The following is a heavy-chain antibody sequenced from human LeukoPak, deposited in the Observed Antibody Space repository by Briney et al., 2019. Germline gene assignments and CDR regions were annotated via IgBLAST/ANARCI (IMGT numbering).Heavy chain of an antibody. D-gene: IGHD5-18*01. CDR2: IYYSGST. CDR1: GGSISSSSYY. Sequence: SETLSLTCTVSGGSISSSSYYWGWIRQPPGKGLEWIGSIYYSGSTYYNPSLKSRVTISVDTSKNQFSLKLSSVTAADTAVYYCARHQLRYSYASRWGQGTLGTVSS. V-gene: IGHV4-39*01. J-gene: IGHJ4*02. CDR3: ARHQLRYSYASR.